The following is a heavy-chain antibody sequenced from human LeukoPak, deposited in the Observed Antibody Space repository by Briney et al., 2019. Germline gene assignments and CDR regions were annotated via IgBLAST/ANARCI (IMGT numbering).Heavy chain of an antibody. CDR3: ARTLYGDYVDS. CDR2: ISGSGGST. Sequence: GGTLRLSCAASGFTFSSYGMSWVRQAPGKGLEWVSAISGSGGSTYYADSVKGRFTISRDNSKNTLYLQMNSLRAEDTAVYYCARTLYGDYVDSWGQGTLVTVSS. J-gene: IGHJ4*02. V-gene: IGHV3-23*01. CDR1: GFTFSSYG. D-gene: IGHD4-17*01.